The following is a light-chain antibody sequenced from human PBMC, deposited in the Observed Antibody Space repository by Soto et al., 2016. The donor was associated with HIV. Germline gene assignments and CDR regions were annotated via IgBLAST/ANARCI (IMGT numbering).Light chain of an antibody. Sequence: SYELTQPPSVSVSPGQTASIICSGDTLGKKYTSWYQQKPGQSPVLVIYQDKKRPSGIPERFSGSNSGDTATLTIRGTQAMDEADYYCQAWDISNGVVFGGGTTVTVL. V-gene: IGLV3-1*01. CDR1: TLGKKY. CDR3: QAWDISNGVV. J-gene: IGLJ3*02. CDR2: QDK.